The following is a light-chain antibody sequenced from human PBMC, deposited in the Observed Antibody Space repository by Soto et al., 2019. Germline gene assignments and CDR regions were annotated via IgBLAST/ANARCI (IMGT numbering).Light chain of an antibody. CDR3: QQYYSYPS. Sequence: DIQMTQSPSTLSASVGDRVTITCRASQSISSWLAWYQQKPGKAPKLLIYKASGLESGVPSRFSGSGSGTEFTLTISSLLPDYFATYYCQQYYSYPSFGGRTKVDIK. V-gene: IGKV1-5*03. J-gene: IGKJ4*01. CDR2: KAS. CDR1: QSISSW.